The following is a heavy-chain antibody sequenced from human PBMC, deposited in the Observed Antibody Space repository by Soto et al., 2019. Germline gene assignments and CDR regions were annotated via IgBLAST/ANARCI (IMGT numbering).Heavy chain of an antibody. J-gene: IGHJ5*02. D-gene: IGHD1-26*01. CDR3: AKGGVGDTRGNWFDP. CDR1: GFTFSSYA. CDR2: ISGSGGST. Sequence: EVQLLESGGGLVQPGGSLRLSCAASGFTFSSYAMSWVRQAPGKGLEWVSAISGSGGSTYYADSVKGRFTISRDNSKNTLYLQMNSLRAEDTAVYYCAKGGVGDTRGNWFDPWGQGTLVTVYS. V-gene: IGHV3-23*01.